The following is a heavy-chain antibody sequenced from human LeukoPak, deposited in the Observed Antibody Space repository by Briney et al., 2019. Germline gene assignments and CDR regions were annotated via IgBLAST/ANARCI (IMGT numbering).Heavy chain of an antibody. J-gene: IGHJ4*02. CDR2: ISYDGSNK. D-gene: IGHD2-2*01. Sequence: GRSLRLSCAASGFTFSSYAMHWVRQAPGKGLEWVAVISYDGSNKYYADSVKGRFTISRDNSKNTLYLQMNSLRAEDTAVYYCARDGIVPAGEVGYFDYWGQGTLVTVPS. CDR1: GFTFSSYA. CDR3: ARDGIVPAGEVGYFDY. V-gene: IGHV3-30-3*01.